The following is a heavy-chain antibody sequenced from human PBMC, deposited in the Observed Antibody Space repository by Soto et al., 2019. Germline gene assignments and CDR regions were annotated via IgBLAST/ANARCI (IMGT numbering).Heavy chain of an antibody. V-gene: IGHV4-34*01. CDR2: INHSGST. J-gene: IGHJ3*01. Sequence: PSETLSLTCAVYGGSFSGYYWSWIRQPPGKGLEWIGEINHSGSTNYNPSLKSRVTISVDTSKNQFSLKLSSVTAADTAVYYCATIPTSPAPNRDTFDVWGQGTMVTVSS. CDR3: ATIPTSPAPNRDTFDV. CDR1: GGSFSGYY.